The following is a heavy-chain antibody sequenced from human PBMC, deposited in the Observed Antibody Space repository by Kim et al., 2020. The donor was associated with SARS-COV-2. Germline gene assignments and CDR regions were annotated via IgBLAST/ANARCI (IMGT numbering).Heavy chain of an antibody. CDR3: AKTLRNSGGTES. CDR1: GFTFSSFA. Sequence: GGSLRLSCAASGFTFSSFAMTWVRQTPGKGLEWVSAISDNGSGTYYASSVKVRFTISRDNSKNTLYLQMNSLRAEDTATYYCAKTLRNSGGTESWGQGTLVTVSS. V-gene: IGHV3-23*01. D-gene: IGHD2-15*01. J-gene: IGHJ5*02. CDR2: ISDNGSGT.